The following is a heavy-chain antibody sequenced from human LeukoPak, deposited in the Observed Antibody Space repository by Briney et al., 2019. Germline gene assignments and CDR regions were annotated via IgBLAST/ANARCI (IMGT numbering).Heavy chain of an antibody. V-gene: IGHV4-30-4*01. CDR2: IYYRGST. J-gene: IGHJ3*02. CDR1: GGSISSGAYY. CDR3: ARDRDYGDYGRPHAFDI. Sequence: SQTLSLTCTVSGGSISSGAYYWSWIRQPPGKGLEWIGYIYYRGSTYYNPSLKSRVTISVDTSKNQFSLKLSSVTAADTAVYYCARDRDYGDYGRPHAFDIWGQGTMVTVSS. D-gene: IGHD4-17*01.